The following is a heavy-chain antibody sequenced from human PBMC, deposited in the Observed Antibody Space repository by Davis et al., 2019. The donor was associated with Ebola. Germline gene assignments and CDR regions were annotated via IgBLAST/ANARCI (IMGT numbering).Heavy chain of an antibody. J-gene: IGHJ3*02. CDR2: INPITGGT. CDR1: GYRFTSYY. Sequence: ASVKVSCKASGYRFTSYYMHWVRQAPGQGLEWMGIINPITGGTSYAQNFQVRVNMTRDTSTSTVYMELSSLRSEDTAVYYCARGGGRYYDSSGYVLDIWGQGTMVKVSS. D-gene: IGHD3-22*01. CDR3: ARGGGRYYDSSGYVLDI. V-gene: IGHV1-46*01.